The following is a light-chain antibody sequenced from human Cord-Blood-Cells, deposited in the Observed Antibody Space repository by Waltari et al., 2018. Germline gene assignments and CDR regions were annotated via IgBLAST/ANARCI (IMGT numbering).Light chain of an antibody. CDR3: QQYYSYPVT. Sequence: AIRMTQSPSSFSASTGDRVTITCRASQGISSYLAWYQQKPGKAPKLLIYAASTLQSGVPSRFSGSGSGIDFTLTISCLQSEDFATYYCQQYYSYPVTFGGGTKVEIK. V-gene: IGKV1-8*01. CDR1: QGISSY. CDR2: AAS. J-gene: IGKJ4*01.